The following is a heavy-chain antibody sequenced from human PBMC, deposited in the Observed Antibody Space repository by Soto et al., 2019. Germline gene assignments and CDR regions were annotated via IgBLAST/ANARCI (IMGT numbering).Heavy chain of an antibody. CDR2: ISTYNGNS. CDR1: GYTFSSSG. D-gene: IGHD5-12*01. J-gene: IGHJ6*02. Sequence: QVQLVQSGAEVKKPGASVKVSCKASGYTFSSSGISWVRQAPGQGLEWMGWISTYNGNSYYEQNLQGRVTMTTDTAQSLDCXALRSRRSDDTAAYYCARDTRGHSGYDYYYYGMDVWGQGTPVTVSS. V-gene: IGHV1-18*01. CDR3: ARDTRGHSGYDYYYYGMDV.